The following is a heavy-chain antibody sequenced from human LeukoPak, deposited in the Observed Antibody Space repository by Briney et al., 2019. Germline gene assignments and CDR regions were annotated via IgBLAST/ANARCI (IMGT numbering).Heavy chain of an antibody. CDR1: EFSFSTYG. D-gene: IGHD5-12*01. J-gene: IGHJ4*02. V-gene: IGHV3-30*18. Sequence: GGSLRLSCAASEFSFSTYGMHWVRQTPGKGLEWLAVISLDGSLQFYADSVKGRFIISRDNSKNTLYLQMNSLRPEDTAVYYCAKCPILRGFDYYFDNWGQGTLVTVSS. CDR2: ISLDGSLQ. CDR3: AKCPILRGFDYYFDN.